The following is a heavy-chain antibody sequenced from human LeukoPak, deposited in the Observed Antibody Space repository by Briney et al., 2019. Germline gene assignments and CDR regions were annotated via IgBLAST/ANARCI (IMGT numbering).Heavy chain of an antibody. Sequence: SETLSLTCTVSGGSISSSSYYWGWIRQPPGKGLEWIGSIYYSGSTYYNPSLKSRVTISVDTSKNQFSLKLSSVTAADTAVYYCARPGGHPLLWFGESRGNWGQGTLVTVSS. V-gene: IGHV4-39*01. CDR3: ARPGGHPLLWFGESRGN. CDR1: GGSISSSSYY. J-gene: IGHJ4*02. D-gene: IGHD3-10*01. CDR2: IYYSGST.